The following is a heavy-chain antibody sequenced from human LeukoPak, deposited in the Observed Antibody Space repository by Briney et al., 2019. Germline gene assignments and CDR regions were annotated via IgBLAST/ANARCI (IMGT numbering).Heavy chain of an antibody. CDR3: APATYGGNSIDY. Sequence: GGSLRLSCAASGVTLSNYEMSWVRQAPGKGLEWVSYISTSGNSIYYADSANDRFTTSRDNANNLLYLQMNSLTAEDPAVYYCAPATYGGNSIDYWGQGTLVTVSS. J-gene: IGHJ4*02. CDR1: GVTLSNYE. D-gene: IGHD4-23*01. CDR2: ISTSGNSI. V-gene: IGHV3-48*03.